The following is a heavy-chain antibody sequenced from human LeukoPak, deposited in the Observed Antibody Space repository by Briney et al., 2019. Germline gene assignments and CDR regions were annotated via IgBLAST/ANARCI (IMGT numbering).Heavy chain of an antibody. CDR3: ARWAGERDCSSTSCPRNWFDP. Sequence: SETLSLTCTVSGGSISSYYWSWIRQPPGKGLEWIGYIYYSGSTNYNPSLKSRVTISVETSKNQFSLKLSSVTAADTAVYYCARWAGERDCSSTSCPRNWFDPWGQGTLVTVSS. CDR1: GGSISSYY. D-gene: IGHD2-2*01. V-gene: IGHV4-59*01. CDR2: IYYSGST. J-gene: IGHJ5*02.